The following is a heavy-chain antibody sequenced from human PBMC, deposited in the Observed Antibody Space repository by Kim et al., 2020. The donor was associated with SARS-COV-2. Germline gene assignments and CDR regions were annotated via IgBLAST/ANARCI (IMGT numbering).Heavy chain of an antibody. CDR3: AHKDYSNYAGFDY. CDR2: IIPIFGTA. V-gene: IGHV1-69*13. Sequence: SVKVSCKASGGTFSSYAISWVRQAPGQGLEWMGGIIPIFGTANYAQKFQGRVTITADESTSTAYMELSSLRSEDTAVYYCAHKDYSNYAGFDYWGQGTLVTVSS. D-gene: IGHD4-4*01. CDR1: GGTFSSYA. J-gene: IGHJ4*02.